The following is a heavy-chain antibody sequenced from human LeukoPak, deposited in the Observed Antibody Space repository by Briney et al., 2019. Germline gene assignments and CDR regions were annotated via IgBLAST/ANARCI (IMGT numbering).Heavy chain of an antibody. CDR3: ARGQRFGEFLPFDP. CDR1: GFTFSSYW. Sequence: GGSLRLSCAASGFTFSSYWMRWVRRAPGKGLVWVSRINSDGSSTSYADSVKGRFTISRDNAKNTLYLQMNSLRAEDTAVYYCARGQRFGEFLPFDPWGQGTLVTVSS. CDR2: INSDGSST. J-gene: IGHJ5*02. V-gene: IGHV3-74*01. D-gene: IGHD3-10*01.